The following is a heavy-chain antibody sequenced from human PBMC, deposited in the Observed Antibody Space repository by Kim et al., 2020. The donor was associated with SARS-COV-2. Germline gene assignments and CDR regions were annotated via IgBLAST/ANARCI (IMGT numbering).Heavy chain of an antibody. J-gene: IGHJ3*02. D-gene: IGHD3-9*01. CDR2: IYYSGST. CDR1: GGSISSGGYY. Sequence: SETLSLTCTVSGGSISSGGYYWSWIRQHPGKGLEWIGYIYYSGSTYYNPSLKSRVTISVDTSKNQFSLKLSSVTAADTAVYYCARRLRYFDWLDDAFDIWGQGTMVTVSS. CDR3: ARRLRYFDWLDDAFDI. V-gene: IGHV4-31*03.